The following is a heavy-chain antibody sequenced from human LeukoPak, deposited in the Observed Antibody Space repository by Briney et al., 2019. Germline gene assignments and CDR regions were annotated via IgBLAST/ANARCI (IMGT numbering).Heavy chain of an antibody. J-gene: IGHJ5*02. Sequence: GGSLRLSCAASGFTFSSYAMHWVRQAPGKGLEWVAVISYDGSNKYYADSVKGRFTISRDNSENTLYLQMSSLRADDTALYFCARDVRGFRKPIDAWGQGTLVTVSS. D-gene: IGHD1-26*01. V-gene: IGHV3-30-3*01. CDR3: ARDVRGFRKPIDA. CDR2: ISYDGSNK. CDR1: GFTFSSYA.